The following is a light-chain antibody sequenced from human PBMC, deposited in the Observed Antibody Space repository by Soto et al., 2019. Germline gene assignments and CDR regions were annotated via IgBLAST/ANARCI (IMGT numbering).Light chain of an antibody. CDR3: QQYDNSPIT. V-gene: IGKV3-20*01. CDR2: GAS. CDR1: QSVSSSY. J-gene: IGKJ5*01. Sequence: IVMTQSPATLSLSPGEKATLSCRASQSVSSSYLSWYQQKPGQAPRLLIYGASRRATGIPDRFSGSGSGTDFTLTISRLEPEDFAVYYCQQYDNSPITFGQGTRLEIK.